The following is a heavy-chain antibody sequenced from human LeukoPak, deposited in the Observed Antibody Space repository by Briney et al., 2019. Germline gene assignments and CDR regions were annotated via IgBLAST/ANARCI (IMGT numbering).Heavy chain of an antibody. CDR1: GFTFSNAW. V-gene: IGHV3-15*01. CDR2: IKSKIDGGTI. CDR3: TTRRQDGC. D-gene: IGHD6-25*01. J-gene: IGHJ4*02. Sequence: GGSLRLSCVASGFTFSNAWMSWVRQAPGKGLEWVGRIKSKIDGGTIDYGAPVKGRFTISRDDSRNTLYLQMNSLKTEDTAVYYCTTRRQDGCWGQGTLVTVS.